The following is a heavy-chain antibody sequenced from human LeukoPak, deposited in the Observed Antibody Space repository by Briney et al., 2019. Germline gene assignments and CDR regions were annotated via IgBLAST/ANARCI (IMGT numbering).Heavy chain of an antibody. CDR2: IYYSGST. CDR3: ARVGRGGYGLDY. J-gene: IGHJ4*02. D-gene: IGHD3-22*01. Sequence: SETLSLTCTVSGGSISSGGYYWRWIRQHPGKGLEWIGYIYYSGSTYYNPSLKSRVTISVDTSKNQFSLKLSSVTAADTAVYYCARVGRGGYGLDYWGQGTLVTVSS. V-gene: IGHV4-31*03. CDR1: GGSISSGGYY.